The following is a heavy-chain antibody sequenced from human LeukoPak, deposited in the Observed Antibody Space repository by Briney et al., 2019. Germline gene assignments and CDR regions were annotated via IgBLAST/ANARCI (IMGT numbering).Heavy chain of an antibody. CDR3: ARTGEFVGYFDL. D-gene: IGHD3-10*01. CDR1: GGSFSTDY. CDR2: INHSGRT. V-gene: IGHV4-34*01. Sequence: YETLLITCVVYGGSFSTDYWSWVRQPPGKGLEWIGEINHSGRTNYNPSLKSRVTISVDTSKNQFALKLTSVTAADPAVYYCARTGEFVGYFDLWGGGTLVSVSS. J-gene: IGHJ2*01.